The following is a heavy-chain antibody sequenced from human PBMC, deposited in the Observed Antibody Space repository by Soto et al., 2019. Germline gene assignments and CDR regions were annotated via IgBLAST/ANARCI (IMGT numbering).Heavy chain of an antibody. CDR3: ERDGHEGAAVVY. J-gene: IGHJ4*02. Sequence: ASVKVSCKASGGTFKSYAIRWVRQAPGQGLEWLGWIMAYYGNTDYAQKLQGRITMTADTSTSTAYMELRSLRSDDTAVYYCERDGHEGAAVVYWGQGTLVTVSS. D-gene: IGHD5-18*01. V-gene: IGHV1-18*01. CDR2: IMAYYGNT. CDR1: GGTFKSYA.